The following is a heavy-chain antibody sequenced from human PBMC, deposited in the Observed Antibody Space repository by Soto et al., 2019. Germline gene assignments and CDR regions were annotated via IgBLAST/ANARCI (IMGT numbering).Heavy chain of an antibody. CDR1: GFTFDDYA. CDR2: ISWNSGSI. CDR3: AKAGWFGGDYYYYYGMDV. D-gene: IGHD3-10*01. Sequence: GGSLRLSCAASGFTFDDYAMHWVRQAPGKGLEWVSGISWNSGSIGYADSVKGRFTVSRDNAKNSLYLQMNSLRAEDTALYYCAKAGWFGGDYYYYYGMDVWGQGTTVTVSS. V-gene: IGHV3-9*01. J-gene: IGHJ6*01.